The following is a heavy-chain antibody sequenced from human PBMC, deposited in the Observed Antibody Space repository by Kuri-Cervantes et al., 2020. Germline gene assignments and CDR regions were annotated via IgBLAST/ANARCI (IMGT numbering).Heavy chain of an antibody. CDR3: ARGTDYDILTGYFLPYFDY. J-gene: IGHJ4*02. D-gene: IGHD3-9*01. CDR1: GGFISSSSYY. V-gene: IGHV4-39*07. Sequence: GSLRLSCTVSGGFISSSSYYWGWIRQPPGKALEWIGNIFYSGSTYYNPSLKSRVTISVDTSKNQFSLKLSSVTAADTAVYYCARGTDYDILTGYFLPYFDYWGQGTLVTVSS. CDR2: IFYSGST.